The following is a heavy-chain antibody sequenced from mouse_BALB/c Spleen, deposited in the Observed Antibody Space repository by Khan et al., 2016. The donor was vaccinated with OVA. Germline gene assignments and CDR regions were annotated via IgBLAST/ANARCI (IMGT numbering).Heavy chain of an antibody. CDR3: ARRNYFGYTFAY. CDR2: ISPGSGDT. CDR1: GYTFTDYY. V-gene: IGHV1-77*01. D-gene: IGHD1-2*01. J-gene: IGHJ3*01. Sequence: QVQLKQSGAELARPGASVKLSCKASGYTFTDYYINWVKQRTGQGLEWIGEISPGSGDTYYNEKFKGKATLTADNSSTTVYMQLSSLISEAYSVYFCARRNYFGYTFAYWGQGTLVTVSA.